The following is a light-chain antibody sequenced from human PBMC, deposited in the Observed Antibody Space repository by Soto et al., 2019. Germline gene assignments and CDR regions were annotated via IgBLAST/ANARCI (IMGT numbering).Light chain of an antibody. V-gene: IGKV1-5*03. J-gene: IGKJ1*01. CDR2: KAS. Sequence: DIQMTQSPSTLSASVGDRVTITCLASQSISSWLAWYQQKPGKAPKLLIYKASSLESGVPSRFSGSGSGTEFTLTISSLQPDDFATYYCQQYNSYSWMFGQGTKVEIK. CDR1: QSISSW. CDR3: QQYNSYSWM.